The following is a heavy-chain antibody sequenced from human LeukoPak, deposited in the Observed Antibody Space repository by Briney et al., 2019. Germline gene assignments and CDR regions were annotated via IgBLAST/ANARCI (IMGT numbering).Heavy chain of an antibody. V-gene: IGHV3-74*01. Sequence: GGSLRLSCEASGFTFGRYWMHWVRQAPGKGLVWVSRINGDGSTTSYADSVKGGFTISRDNAKNTLYLQMNSLRAEDTAVYYCATGNYYDSRGYYTFGHWGQGTLVTVSS. CDR3: ATGNYYDSRGYYTFGH. J-gene: IGHJ1*01. CDR2: INGDGSTT. D-gene: IGHD3-22*01. CDR1: GFTFGRYW.